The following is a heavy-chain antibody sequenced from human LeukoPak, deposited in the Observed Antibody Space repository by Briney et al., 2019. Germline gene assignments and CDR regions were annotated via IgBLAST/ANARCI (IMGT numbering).Heavy chain of an antibody. V-gene: IGHV3-23*01. Sequence: PGGSLRLSCAASGFTFSSYVMSWVRQAPGKGLEWVSGISGSGGSTYYADSVKGRFTISRDNSKNTLYLQMNSLRAEDTAVYYCARESPYCSGGSCYTAVYYYYGMDVWGQGTTVTVSS. CDR1: GFTFSSYV. CDR3: ARESPYCSGGSCYTAVYYYYGMDV. CDR2: ISGSGGST. J-gene: IGHJ6*02. D-gene: IGHD2-15*01.